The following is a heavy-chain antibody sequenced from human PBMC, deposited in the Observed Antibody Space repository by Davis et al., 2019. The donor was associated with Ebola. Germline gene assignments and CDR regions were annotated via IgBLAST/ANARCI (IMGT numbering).Heavy chain of an antibody. CDR2: IKQDGSEK. J-gene: IGHJ2*01. D-gene: IGHD1-14*01. V-gene: IGHV3-7*01. Sequence: GGSLRLSCAASGFIFSSYWMSWVRQAPGKGLEWVANIKQDGSEKYYVDSVEGRFTISRDNAKNSLYLQMNSLRAEDTAVYYCARDLPGGDWYFDLWGRGTLVTVSS. CDR1: GFIFSSYW. CDR3: ARDLPGGDWYFDL.